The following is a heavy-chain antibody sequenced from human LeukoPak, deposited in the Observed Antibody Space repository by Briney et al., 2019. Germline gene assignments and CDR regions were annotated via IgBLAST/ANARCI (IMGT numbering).Heavy chain of an antibody. J-gene: IGHJ6*02. CDR1: GFTFSAYS. D-gene: IGHD2-8*01. Sequence: GGSLRLSCGASGFTFSAYSMNWVRQAPGKGLEWVAYISYGVSTTHYVDSVKGRFTISRDNSKNTMYLQINSLRAEDTAVYYCARDRHCANGVCHSPPGMDVWGQGTTVTVSS. CDR2: ISYGVSTT. V-gene: IGHV3-48*01. CDR3: ARDRHCANGVCHSPPGMDV.